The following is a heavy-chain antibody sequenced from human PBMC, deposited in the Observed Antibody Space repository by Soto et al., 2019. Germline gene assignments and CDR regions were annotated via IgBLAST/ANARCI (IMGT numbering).Heavy chain of an antibody. CDR1: GFTFSDYY. V-gene: IGHV3-11*06. CDR3: ARSGDNYNLLDY. CDR2: SSNSGTFT. D-gene: IGHD1-1*01. Sequence: GGSLRLSCEGSGFTFSDYYMSWIRQAPGKGLEWISYSSNSGTFTKYADSVKGRFSISRDNTKNFLFLQMNSLRAEDTALYYCARSGDNYNLLDYWGQGTPVTVSS. J-gene: IGHJ4*02.